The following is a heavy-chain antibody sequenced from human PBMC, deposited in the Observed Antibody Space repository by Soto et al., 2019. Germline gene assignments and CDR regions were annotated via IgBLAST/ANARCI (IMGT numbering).Heavy chain of an antibody. CDR2: TYYRSKWYN. V-gene: IGHV6-1*01. Sequence: QTVSVACAISGDSVSSNSAACNWIRHSPSRGLEWLGRTYYRSKWYNDYAVSVKSRITINPDTSKNQFSLQLNSVTPEDTAVYYCARAVRVRGVIILDAFDIWGQGTMVTVSS. CDR1: GDSVSSNSAA. CDR3: ARAVRVRGVIILDAFDI. J-gene: IGHJ3*02. D-gene: IGHD3-10*01.